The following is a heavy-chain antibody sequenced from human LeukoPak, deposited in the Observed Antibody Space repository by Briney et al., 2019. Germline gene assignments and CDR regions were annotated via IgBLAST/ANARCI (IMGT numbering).Heavy chain of an antibody. Sequence: GGSPRLSCAASGFTFNNHWMSWVRQAPGKGLEWVAIISETGSEKYYVDSVMGRFTLSRDNGGNSLYLQMNNLSAEDTAIYYCVRDWGKADRVFDYWGQGALVTVSS. CDR1: GFTFNNHW. CDR3: VRDWGKADRVFDY. CDR2: ISETGSEK. D-gene: IGHD7-27*01. V-gene: IGHV3-7*01. J-gene: IGHJ4*02.